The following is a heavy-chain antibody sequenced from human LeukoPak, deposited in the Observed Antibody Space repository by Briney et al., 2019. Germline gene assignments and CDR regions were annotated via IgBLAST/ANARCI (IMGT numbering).Heavy chain of an antibody. J-gene: IGHJ4*02. V-gene: IGHV3-23*01. D-gene: IGHD2-8*01. CDR3: AKDTSIGRYCTNGVCSPFDY. CDR1: GFTLSSYA. Sequence: GGSLRLSCAAPGFTLSSYAMSWVRQGPGRGLEWVSAIGDSGGSTYDADSVKGRFTISRDNSKNTLYLQMNSLRAEDTAVYYCAKDTSIGRYCTNGVCSPFDYWGQGTLVTVSS. CDR2: IGDSGGST.